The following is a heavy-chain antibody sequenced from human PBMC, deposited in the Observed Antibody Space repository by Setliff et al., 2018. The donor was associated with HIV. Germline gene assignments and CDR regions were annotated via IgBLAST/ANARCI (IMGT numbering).Heavy chain of an antibody. CDR3: ARDQPQDYDSLTGYYTGRYFDY. V-gene: IGHV4-59*11. CDR1: GGSISGHY. D-gene: IGHD3-9*01. CDR2: IFYTGST. Sequence: SETLSLTCTVSGGSISGHYWSWIRQPPGKGLEWIAYIFYTGSTNYNPSPKSRVTISVDTSKNQFFLKLTSVTAADTAVYYCARDQPQDYDSLTGYYTGRYFDYWGRGTLVTVSS. J-gene: IGHJ4*02.